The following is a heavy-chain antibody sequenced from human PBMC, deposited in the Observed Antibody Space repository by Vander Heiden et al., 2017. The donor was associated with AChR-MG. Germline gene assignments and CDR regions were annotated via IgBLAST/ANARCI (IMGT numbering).Heavy chain of an antibody. CDR1: GFTFSDHY. D-gene: IGHD6-19*01. V-gene: IGHV3-72*01. CDR3: ARGVGSTSGGWPY. CDR2: IRNKANSYTT. Sequence: EVQLVESGGGLVQPGGSLRLSCAASGFTFSDHYMDWVRQAPGKGLEWVGRIRNKANSYTTEYAASVKGRFTVSRDDSKNSLYLQMNSLKTEDTAVYYCARGVGSTSGGWPYWGQGTLVTVSS. J-gene: IGHJ4*02.